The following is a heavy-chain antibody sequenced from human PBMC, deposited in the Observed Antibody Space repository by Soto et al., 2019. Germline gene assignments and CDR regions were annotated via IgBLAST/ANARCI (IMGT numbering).Heavy chain of an antibody. CDR3: VRDGRGVQWELSD. CDR1: GDSISSSKW. J-gene: IGHJ4*02. Sequence: SETLSLTCAVSGDSISSSKWWNWVRQPPGKGLEWIGEIYHTGPTNYNPSVKSRATISVDKSKNHFSLSLTSVTAADTAVYYYVRDGRGVQWELSDWGPGTLVTVS. D-gene: IGHD1-26*01. V-gene: IGHV4-4*02. CDR2: IYHTGPT.